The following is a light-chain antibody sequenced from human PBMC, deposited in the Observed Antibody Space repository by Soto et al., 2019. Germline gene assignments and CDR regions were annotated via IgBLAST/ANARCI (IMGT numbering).Light chain of an antibody. Sequence: QSVLTQPDSVSDSPGQSITISCTGTSXDVGGSNFVSWYQQHPGKPPKLIIYDVANRPSGVSNRFSGSKSGSTASLIISRLQTEDEADYYCVSYTSSTTYVFGTGAKVTVL. CDR1: SXDVGGSNF. CDR2: DVA. V-gene: IGLV2-14*03. CDR3: VSYTSSTTYV. J-gene: IGLJ1*01.